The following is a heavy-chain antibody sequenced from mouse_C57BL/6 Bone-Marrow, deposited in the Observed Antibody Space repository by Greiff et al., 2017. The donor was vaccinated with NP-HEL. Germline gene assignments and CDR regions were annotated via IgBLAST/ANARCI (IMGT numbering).Heavy chain of an antibody. CDR1: GYSITSGYY. CDR2: ISYDGSN. V-gene: IGHV3-6*01. D-gene: IGHD1-1*02. J-gene: IGHJ3*01. Sequence: EVKVEESGPGLVKPSQSLSLTCSVTGYSITSGYYWNWIRQFPGNKLEWMGYISYDGSNNYNPSLKNRISITRDTSKNQFYLKLKSVTTEDTATYYCASGGYFAYWGQGTLVTVSA. CDR3: ASGGYFAY.